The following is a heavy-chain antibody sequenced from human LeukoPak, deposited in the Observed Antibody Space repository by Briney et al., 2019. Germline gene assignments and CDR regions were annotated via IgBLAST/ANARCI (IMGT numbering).Heavy chain of an antibody. D-gene: IGHD6-13*01. CDR2: INVYNGNA. CDR3: ARGGVSNSWYRTPDY. CDR1: GYTFTNYG. V-gene: IGHV1-18*01. Sequence: ASVKVSCKASGYTFTNYGISWVRQAPGQGLEWMGWINVYNGNANYVQKFQGRVTMTTDTSTSTAYMELRSLRSDDTAVYDCARGGVSNSWYRTPDYWGQGTLVTVSS. J-gene: IGHJ4*02.